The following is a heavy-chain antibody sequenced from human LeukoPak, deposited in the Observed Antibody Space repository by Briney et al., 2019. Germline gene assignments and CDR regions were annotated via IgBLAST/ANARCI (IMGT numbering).Heavy chain of an antibody. V-gene: IGHV1-69*04. CDR1: GGTFSSYA. CDR3: ARGDGDNWGFYYFDY. J-gene: IGHJ4*02. Sequence: SVKVSCKASGGTFSSYAISWVRQAPGQGLEWMGRIIPILGIANYAQKFQGRVTITADKSTSTAYMELSSLRSEDTAVYYCARGDGDNWGFYYFDYWGQGTLVTASS. CDR2: IIPILGIA. D-gene: IGHD5-24*01.